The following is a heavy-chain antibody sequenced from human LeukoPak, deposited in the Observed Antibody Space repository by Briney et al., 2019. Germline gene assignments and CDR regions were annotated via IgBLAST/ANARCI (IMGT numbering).Heavy chain of an antibody. D-gene: IGHD1-26*01. CDR2: IIPILGIA. CDR3: ARDLMNSGTYSNWFDP. CDR1: GGTFSSYA. V-gene: IGHV1-69*04. J-gene: IGHJ5*02. Sequence: ASVKVSCKASGGTFSSYAISWVRQAPGQGLEWMGRIIPILGIANYAQKFQGRVTITADKSTSTAYMELSSLRSDDTAVYYCARDLMNSGTYSNWFDPWGQGTLVIVSS.